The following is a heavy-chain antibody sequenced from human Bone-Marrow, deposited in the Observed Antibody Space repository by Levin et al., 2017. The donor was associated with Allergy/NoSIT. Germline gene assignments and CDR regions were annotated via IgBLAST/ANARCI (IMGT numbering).Heavy chain of an antibody. D-gene: IGHD5-18*01. V-gene: IGHV3-74*01. Sequence: GESLKISCAASGFTFSNYWMHWVRQVPGKGLVWVSRINSDGTSTTYADSVKGRFTISRDNAKNTLYLQMNSLRAEDTALYYCTRGASGYSYGWGQGTLVTVSS. CDR2: INSDGTST. CDR1: GFTFSNYW. CDR3: TRGASGYSYG. J-gene: IGHJ4*02.